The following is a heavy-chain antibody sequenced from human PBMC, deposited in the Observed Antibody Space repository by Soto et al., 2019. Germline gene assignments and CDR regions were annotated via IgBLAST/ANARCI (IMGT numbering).Heavy chain of an antibody. D-gene: IGHD6-19*01. CDR3: ARDSEVDYSSGWYMVWFDP. J-gene: IGHJ5*02. V-gene: IGHV3-21*01. Sequence: GGSLRLSCAASGFTFSSYSMNWVRQAPGKGLEWVSSISSSSSYIYYADSVKGRFTISRDNAKNSLYLQMNSLRAEDTAVYYCARDSEVDYSSGWYMVWFDPWGQGTLVTVSS. CDR2: ISSSSSYI. CDR1: GFTFSSYS.